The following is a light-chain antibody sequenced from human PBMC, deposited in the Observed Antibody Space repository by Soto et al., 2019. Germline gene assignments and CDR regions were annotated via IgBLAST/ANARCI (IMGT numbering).Light chain of an antibody. CDR1: QSISSW. J-gene: IGKJ1*01. V-gene: IGKV1-5*01. Sequence: DIQMTQSPSSLSASVGDRVTITCRASQSISSWLAWYQQKPGKAPKLLIFDAFSLESGVPSRFSGSRSGTEFTLTISSLQPDDYATYYCQHYNSYSEAFGQGTKVDI. CDR2: DAF. CDR3: QHYNSYSEA.